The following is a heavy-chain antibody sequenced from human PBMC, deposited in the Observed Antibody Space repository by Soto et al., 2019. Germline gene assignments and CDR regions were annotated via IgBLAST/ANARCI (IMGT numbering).Heavy chain of an antibody. CDR2: IRSKANNYAT. CDR3: TSDQYYYDSSALFDI. J-gene: IGHJ3*02. D-gene: IGHD3-22*01. Sequence: PGGSLRLSCAASGFTFSASVIHWVRQASGKGLEWVGRIRSKANNYATTYAASVTGRFTISRDDSKNTAYLQMNSLKTEDSAVYYCTSDQYYYDSSALFDIWGQGTMVTVSS. V-gene: IGHV3-73*01. CDR1: GFTFSASV.